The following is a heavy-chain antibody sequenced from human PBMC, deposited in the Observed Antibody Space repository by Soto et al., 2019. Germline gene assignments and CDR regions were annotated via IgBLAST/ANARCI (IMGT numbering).Heavy chain of an antibody. CDR1: GVSISSGGYY. Sequence: SETLSLTCTVSGVSISSGGYYWSWIRQHPGKGLEWIGYIYYSGSTYYNPSLKSRVTISVDTSKNQFSLKLSSVTAADTAVYYCASWPLRGYGDSYLFDYWGQGTLVTVSS. J-gene: IGHJ4*02. D-gene: IGHD4-17*01. V-gene: IGHV4-31*03. CDR2: IYYSGST. CDR3: ASWPLRGYGDSYLFDY.